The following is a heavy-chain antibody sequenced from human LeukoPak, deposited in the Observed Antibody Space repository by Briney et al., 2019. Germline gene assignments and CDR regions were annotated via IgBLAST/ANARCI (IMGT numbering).Heavy chain of an antibody. CDR2: IRTDGDT. CDR3: ARDARVGDPLDY. V-gene: IGHV3-74*01. J-gene: IGHJ4*02. CDR1: GFTFSNYW. D-gene: IGHD4-17*01. Sequence: GGSLRLSCAASGFTFSNYWMHWFRQAPDKGLMWVSRIRTDGDTSYADSVRGRFTISRDNSKNTLYLQMNSLRAEDTAVYYCARDARVGDPLDYLGQGTLVTVSS.